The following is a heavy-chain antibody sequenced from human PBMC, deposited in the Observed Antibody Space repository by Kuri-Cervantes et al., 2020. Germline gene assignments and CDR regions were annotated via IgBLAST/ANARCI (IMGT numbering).Heavy chain of an antibody. Sequence: GGSLRLSCAASGFTFSSYEMNWVRQAPGKGLEWVSYISSSGSTIYYADSVKGRFTISRDNAKNTLYLQMNSLRAEDTAVYYCAKQGPYDFWSGYLDYWGQGTLVTVSS. CDR1: GFTFSSYE. J-gene: IGHJ4*02. CDR3: AKQGPYDFWSGYLDY. CDR2: ISSSGSTI. V-gene: IGHV3-48*03. D-gene: IGHD3-3*01.